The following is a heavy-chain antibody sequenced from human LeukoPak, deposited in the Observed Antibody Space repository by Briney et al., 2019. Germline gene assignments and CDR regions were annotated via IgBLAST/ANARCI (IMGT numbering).Heavy chain of an antibody. V-gene: IGHV3-21*04. CDR2: VSSSSDYI. CDR1: GFTFTTYS. Sequence: GGSLRLSCAASGFTFTTYSMNWARQAPGKEPEWVSAVSSSSDYIYYADSVRGRFTISRDNSKNTLYLQMNSLRAEDTAVYYCARSRFYFDYWGQGTLVTVSS. J-gene: IGHJ4*02. CDR3: ARSRFYFDY.